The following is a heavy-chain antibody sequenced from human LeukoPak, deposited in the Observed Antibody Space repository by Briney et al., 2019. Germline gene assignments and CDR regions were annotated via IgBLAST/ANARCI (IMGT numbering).Heavy chain of an antibody. CDR1: GGSISSGGYY. D-gene: IGHD4-17*01. Sequence: SQTLSLTCTVSGGSISSGGYYWSWIRQHPGKGLEWIGYIYYSGSTYYNPSLKSRVTISVDTSKNQFSLKLSSVTAADTAVYYCAREPRKLYGDKKPDYYYYYMDVWGKGTTVTVYS. V-gene: IGHV4-31*03. J-gene: IGHJ6*03. CDR3: AREPRKLYGDKKPDYYYYYMDV. CDR2: IYYSGST.